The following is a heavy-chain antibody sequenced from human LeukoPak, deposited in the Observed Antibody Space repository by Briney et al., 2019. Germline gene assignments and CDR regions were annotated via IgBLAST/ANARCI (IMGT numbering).Heavy chain of an antibody. Sequence: GGSLRLSCAASGFTFSSYWMSWVRQAPGKGLEWVAVIWYGGSNKYYADSVKGRFTISRDNSKNTLYLQMDSLRSEDTAVFYCTREVLVRGVRYYGMDVWGQGTTVTVSS. CDR2: IWYGGSNK. V-gene: IGHV3-33*08. CDR3: TREVLVRGVRYYGMDV. CDR1: GFTFSSYW. D-gene: IGHD3-10*01. J-gene: IGHJ6*02.